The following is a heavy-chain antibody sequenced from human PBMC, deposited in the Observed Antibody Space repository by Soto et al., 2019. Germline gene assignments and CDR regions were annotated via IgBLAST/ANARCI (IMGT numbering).Heavy chain of an antibody. Sequence: ASVKVSCKASGYTFTSYGISWVRQAPGQGLEWMGWISAYNGNTNYAQKLQGRVTMTRDTSTNTAYMELSSLRAEDTAVYYCAKARRPWESEMGGIDDWGQGTMVTVSS. D-gene: IGHD3-16*01. CDR2: ISAYNGNT. CDR1: GYTFTSYG. CDR3: AKARRPWESEMGGIDD. V-gene: IGHV1-18*01. J-gene: IGHJ4*01.